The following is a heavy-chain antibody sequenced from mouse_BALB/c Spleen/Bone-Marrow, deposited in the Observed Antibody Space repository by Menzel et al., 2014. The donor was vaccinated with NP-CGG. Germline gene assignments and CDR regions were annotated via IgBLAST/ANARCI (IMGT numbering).Heavy chain of an antibody. D-gene: IGHD2-1*01. Sequence: EVMLVESGGGLVQPGGSRKLSCAASGFTFSSFGMHWVRQAPEKGLEWVAYISSGSSTIYYADTVKGRFTISRDNPKNTLFLQMTSLRSEDTAMYYCARGGNFAWFACWGQGTLVTVSA. V-gene: IGHV5-17*02. CDR1: GFTFSSFG. CDR3: ARGGNFAWFAC. CDR2: ISSGSSTI. J-gene: IGHJ3*01.